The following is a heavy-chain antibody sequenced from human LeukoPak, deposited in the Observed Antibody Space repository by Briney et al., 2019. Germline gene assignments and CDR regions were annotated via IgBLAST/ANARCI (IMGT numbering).Heavy chain of an antibody. D-gene: IGHD3-22*01. V-gene: IGHV4-34*01. Sequence: SETLSLTCAVYGGSFSGYYWSWIRQPPGKGLEWIGEINHSGSTNYNPSLKSRVTISVDTSKNQFSLKLSSVTAADTAVYYCARDDLNTYYYDSSGYDYSMDVWGKGTTVTVSS. CDR1: GGSFSGYY. CDR2: INHSGST. J-gene: IGHJ6*03. CDR3: ARDDLNTYYYDSSGYDYSMDV.